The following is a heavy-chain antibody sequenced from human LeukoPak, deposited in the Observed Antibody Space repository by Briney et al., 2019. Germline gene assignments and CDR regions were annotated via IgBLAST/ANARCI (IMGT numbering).Heavy chain of an antibody. CDR3: AGWLIPYYYYRDV. V-gene: IGHV3-23*01. D-gene: IGHD6-19*01. J-gene: IGHJ6*03. Sequence: GGSLRLSCEASGFTFSSYAMSWVRHAPGKGLEWVSSIRTNGGHTSYADSVKGRFTISTDNSKNTLYMHMNSVRAAETAVNCCAGWLIPYYYYRDVWGRKTTVTVSS. CDR1: GFTFSSYA. CDR2: IRTNGGHT.